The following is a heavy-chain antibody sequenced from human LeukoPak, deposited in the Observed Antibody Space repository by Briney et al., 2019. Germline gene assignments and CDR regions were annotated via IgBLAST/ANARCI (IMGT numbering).Heavy chain of an antibody. CDR1: GFTFSGYA. J-gene: IGHJ3*02. D-gene: IGHD6-19*01. CDR3: ANSPPYSSDWYGWGAFDI. V-gene: IGHV3-23*01. CDR2: ISGSGGST. Sequence: GGSLRLSCAASGFTFSGYAMSWVRQAPGKGLEWVSAISGSGGSTYYADSVKGRFTISRDNSKNTLYLQMNSLRAEDTAVYYCANSPPYSSDWYGWGAFDIWGQGTMVTVSS.